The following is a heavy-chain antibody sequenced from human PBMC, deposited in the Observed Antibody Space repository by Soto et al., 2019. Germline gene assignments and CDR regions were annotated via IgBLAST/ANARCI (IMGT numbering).Heavy chain of an antibody. J-gene: IGHJ4*01. CDR2: IKEDGSEK. D-gene: IGHD3-10*01. Sequence: EVQLVESGGGLVQPGGSLRLSCAASGFTFSSYWMSWVRQAPGKGLEWVANIKEDGSEKWYLDSVKGRFTISRDNAKNSLSLQMNSLRAEDTAVYYCERDFGGYWGHGTLVTVSS. CDR1: GFTFSSYW. V-gene: IGHV3-7*01. CDR3: ERDFGGY.